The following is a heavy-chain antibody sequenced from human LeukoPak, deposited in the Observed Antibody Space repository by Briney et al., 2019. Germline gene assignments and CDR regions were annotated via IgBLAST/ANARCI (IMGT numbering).Heavy chain of an antibody. D-gene: IGHD6-13*01. J-gene: IGHJ5*02. V-gene: IGHV3-53*01. Sequence: PGGSLRLSCAASGFTVSSNYMSWVRQAPGKGLEWVSVIYSGGSTYYADSVKGRFTISRDNSKNTLYLQMNSLRAEDTAVYYCARATSWYMWFDPWGQGTLVTVSS. CDR1: GFTVSSNY. CDR2: IYSGGST. CDR3: ARATSWYMWFDP.